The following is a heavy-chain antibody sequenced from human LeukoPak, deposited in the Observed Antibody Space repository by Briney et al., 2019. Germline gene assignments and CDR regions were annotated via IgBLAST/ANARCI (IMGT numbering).Heavy chain of an antibody. J-gene: IGHJ4*02. CDR3: TTDMAAVPFDY. Sequence: AGGSLRLSCAASGFTFSSYGMHWVRQAPGKGLEWVAFIRYDGINKYYADSVKGRFTISRDDSKNTLYLQMNSLKTEDTAVYYCTTDMAAVPFDYWGQGTLVTVSS. V-gene: IGHV3-30*02. CDR2: IRYDGINK. CDR1: GFTFSSYG. D-gene: IGHD6-13*01.